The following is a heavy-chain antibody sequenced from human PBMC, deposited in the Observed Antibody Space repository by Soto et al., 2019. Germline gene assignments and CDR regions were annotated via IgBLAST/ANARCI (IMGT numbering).Heavy chain of an antibody. CDR1: GYTFTSYV. Sequence: QVQLVQSGAEVKKPGASVKVSCKASGYTFTSYVMHWVRQAPGQRLEWMGWINVGNGNTKYSQKFQGRVTITRDTSASTDYMERSSLTSEDTAVYYCARGRPDGYCSGGSCWDYYYTMDVWGQVTTVTVSS. V-gene: IGHV1-3*01. CDR2: INVGNGNT. J-gene: IGHJ6*02. CDR3: ARGRPDGYCSGGSCWDYYYTMDV. D-gene: IGHD2-15*01.